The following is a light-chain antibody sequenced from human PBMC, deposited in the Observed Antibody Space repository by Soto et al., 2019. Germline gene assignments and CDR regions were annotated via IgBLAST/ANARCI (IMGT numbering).Light chain of an antibody. CDR2: DAS. Sequence: DIQMTQSPSTLSASVGDRVTITCRASQSISSWLAWYQQKPGKAPKLLIYDASSLESGVPSRFSGSGSGTEFTLTFSSLQPDDFATYYCHQYNSYPYTFGQGPKLEIK. V-gene: IGKV1-5*01. CDR3: HQYNSYPYT. J-gene: IGKJ2*01. CDR1: QSISSW.